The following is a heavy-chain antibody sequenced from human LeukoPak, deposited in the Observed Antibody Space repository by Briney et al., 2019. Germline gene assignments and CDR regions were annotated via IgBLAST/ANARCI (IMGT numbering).Heavy chain of an antibody. CDR3: ARVGGEGIAVAGNFDC. V-gene: IGHV4-31*03. D-gene: IGHD6-19*01. Sequence: SQTLSLTCTVSGGSISSGGYYWSWIRQHPGKGLEWIGYIYYSGSTYYNPSLKSRVTISVDKSKNQFSLKLSSVTAADTAVYYCARVGGEGIAVAGNFDCWGQGTLVTVSS. J-gene: IGHJ4*02. CDR2: IYYSGST. CDR1: GGSISSGGYY.